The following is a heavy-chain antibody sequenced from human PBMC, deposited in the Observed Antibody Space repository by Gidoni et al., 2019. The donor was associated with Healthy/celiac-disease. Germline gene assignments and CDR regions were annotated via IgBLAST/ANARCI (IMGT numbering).Heavy chain of an antibody. CDR2: IYHSGST. J-gene: IGHJ2*01. CDR3: ARVQENTNWYFDL. Sequence: QLQLQESGSGLVKPSQTLSLTCAVSGGSISSGGYSWSWIRQLPGKGLGWIGYIYHSGSTYYNPSLKSRVTISVDRSKNQFSLKLSSVTAADTAVYYCARVQENTNWYFDLWGRGTLVTVSS. V-gene: IGHV4-30-2*01. D-gene: IGHD4-4*01. CDR1: GGSISSGGYS.